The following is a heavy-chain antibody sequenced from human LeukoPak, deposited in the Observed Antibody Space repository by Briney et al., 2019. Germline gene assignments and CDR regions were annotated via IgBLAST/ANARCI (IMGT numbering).Heavy chain of an antibody. CDR3: ARGGGGIAVAGRDFDY. CDR1: GYTFTSYD. J-gene: IGHJ4*02. CDR2: MNPNSGNT. V-gene: IGHV1-8*01. Sequence: ASVKVSCKASGYTFTSYDINWVRQATGQGLEWMGWMNPNSGNTGYAQKFQGRVTMTRNTSISTAYMELSSLRSEDTAVYYCARGGGGIAVAGRDFDYWGRRTLVTVSS. D-gene: IGHD6-19*01.